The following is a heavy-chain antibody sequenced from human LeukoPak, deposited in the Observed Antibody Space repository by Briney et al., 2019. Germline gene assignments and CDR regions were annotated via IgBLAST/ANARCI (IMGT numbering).Heavy chain of an antibody. D-gene: IGHD1-26*01. CDR2: TWYDGSYK. V-gene: IGHV3-33*01. CDR1: GFTFSTYG. J-gene: IGHJ3*02. CDR3: ARQFDGSHPNAFDI. Sequence: GGSLRLSCAASGFTFSTYGMHWVRQAPGKRLEWVAVTWYDGSYKYCGDSVKGRFTISRDNSKNTLYLQMASLRVEDTAVYYCARQFDGSHPNAFDIWGQGTMVTVSS.